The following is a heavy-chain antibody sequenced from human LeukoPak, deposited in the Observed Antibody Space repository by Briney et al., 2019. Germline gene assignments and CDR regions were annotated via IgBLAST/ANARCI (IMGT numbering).Heavy chain of an antibody. D-gene: IGHD3-22*01. CDR2: IRNEGSNK. J-gene: IGHJ4*02. V-gene: IGHV3-30*02. Sequence: PGGSLRLSCAASGFTFSSYGMRWVRQAPGKGLEWVAFIRNEGSNKYYADSVKGRVTIYRENSKNTLYVQMNSLRAEDTAVYYCAKGDSSGLFNPYYFDHWGQGTLVTVSS. CDR3: AKGDSSGLFNPYYFDH. CDR1: GFTFSSYG.